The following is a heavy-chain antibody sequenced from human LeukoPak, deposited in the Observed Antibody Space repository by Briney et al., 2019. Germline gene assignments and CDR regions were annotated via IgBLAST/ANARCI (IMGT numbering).Heavy chain of an antibody. J-gene: IGHJ1*01. CDR3: ARSGDCSGGSCYSAEYFQH. D-gene: IGHD2-15*01. V-gene: IGHV1-69*13. Sequence: SVKVSCKASGGTFSSYAISWVRQAPGQGLEWMGGIIPIFGTASYAQKFQGRVTITADESTSTAYMELSSLRSEDTAVYYCARSGDCSGGSCYSAEYFQHWGQGTLVTVSS. CDR1: GGTFSSYA. CDR2: IIPIFGTA.